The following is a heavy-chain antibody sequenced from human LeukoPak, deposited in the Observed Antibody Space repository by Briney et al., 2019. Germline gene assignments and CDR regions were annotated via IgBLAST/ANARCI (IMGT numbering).Heavy chain of an antibody. V-gene: IGHV4-59*01. D-gene: IGHD4-17*01. CDR2: IYYSGST. Sequence: PSETLSLTCTVSGGSISSYYWSWIRQPPGKGLEWIGYIYYSGSTKYNPSLKSRVTISVDTSKNQFSLKLSSVTAADTAVYYCARGLNYGDYVGAFDIWGQGTMVTVSS. J-gene: IGHJ3*02. CDR1: GGSISSYY. CDR3: ARGLNYGDYVGAFDI.